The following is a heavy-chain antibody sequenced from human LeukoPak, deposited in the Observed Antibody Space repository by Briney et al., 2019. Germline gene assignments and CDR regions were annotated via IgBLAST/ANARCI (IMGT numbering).Heavy chain of an antibody. J-gene: IGHJ4*02. V-gene: IGHV1-69*13. D-gene: IGHD3-9*01. CDR3: ARSGGDYDILTGYPPLYFDH. CDR1: GGTFSSYA. CDR2: IIPIFGTA. Sequence: ASVKVSCKASGGTFSSYAISWVRQAPGQGLEWMGGIIPIFGTANYAQKFQGRVTITADESTSTAYMELSSLRSEDTAVYYCARSGGDYDILTGYPPLYFDHWGQGTLVTVSS.